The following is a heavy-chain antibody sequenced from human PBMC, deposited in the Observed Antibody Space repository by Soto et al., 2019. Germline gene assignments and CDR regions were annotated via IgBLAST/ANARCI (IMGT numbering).Heavy chain of an antibody. Sequence: QVQLVQSGAEVKKPGSSVKVSCKASGGTFSSYAISWVRQAPGQGLEWMGGIIPIFGTANYAQKFQGRVTITADESTSTAYMELSRLRSEDTAVYYCASSEMYYFDSSGSRYWGQGTLVTVSS. CDR2: IIPIFGTA. J-gene: IGHJ4*02. CDR3: ASSEMYYFDSSGSRY. CDR1: GGTFSSYA. D-gene: IGHD3-22*01. V-gene: IGHV1-69*01.